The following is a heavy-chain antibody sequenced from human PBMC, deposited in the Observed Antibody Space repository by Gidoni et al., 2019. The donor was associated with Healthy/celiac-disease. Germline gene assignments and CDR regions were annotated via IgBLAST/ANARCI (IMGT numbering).Heavy chain of an antibody. CDR3: AKSLSSLPYGSGSYYQFDY. Sequence: EVQLLESGGGLVQPGGSLRLSCAASGFTFSSYAMSWVRQAPGKGLGWVSAISGSGGSTYYADSLKGRFTISRDNSKNTLYLQMNSLRAEDTAVYYCAKSLSSLPYGSGSYYQFDYWGQGTLVTVSS. CDR1: GFTFSSYA. CDR2: ISGSGGST. V-gene: IGHV3-23*01. J-gene: IGHJ4*02. D-gene: IGHD3-10*01.